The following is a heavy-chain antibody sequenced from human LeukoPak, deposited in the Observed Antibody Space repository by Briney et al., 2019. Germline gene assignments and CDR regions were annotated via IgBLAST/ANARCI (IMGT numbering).Heavy chain of an antibody. CDR2: IYYSGST. J-gene: IGHJ5*02. V-gene: IGHV4-61*08. D-gene: IGHD6-13*01. Sequence: SSETLSLTCTVSGGSISSGDYYWSWIRQPPGKGLEWIGYIYYSGSTNYNPSLKSRVTISVDTSKNQFSLKLSSVTAADTAVYYCARLGIAAAGTWFDPWGQGTLVTVSS. CDR3: ARLGIAAAGTWFDP. CDR1: GGSISSGDYY.